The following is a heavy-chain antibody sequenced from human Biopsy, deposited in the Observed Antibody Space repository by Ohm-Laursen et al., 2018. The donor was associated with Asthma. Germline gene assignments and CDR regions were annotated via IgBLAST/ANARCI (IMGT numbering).Heavy chain of an antibody. D-gene: IGHD6-13*01. CDR3: VRGSSSWHHGPFHYYYGLDV. J-gene: IGHJ6*02. CDR2: LHYSGSPYYT. Sequence: GTLSLTWTVSGGSISNSNYYWGWIRQSPGKGLEWIGSLHYSGSPYYTFYNPSLESRFTVSADTSKNQFSLKLTSVTAADTAVYYCVRGSSSWHHGPFHYYYGLDVWGQGTTVTVSS. V-gene: IGHV4-39*01. CDR1: GGSISNSNYY.